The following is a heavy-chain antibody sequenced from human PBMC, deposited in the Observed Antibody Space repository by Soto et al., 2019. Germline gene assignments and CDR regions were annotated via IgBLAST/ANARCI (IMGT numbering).Heavy chain of an antibody. CDR3: ARDGPLVRGDGYYYYMDV. V-gene: IGHV3-33*01. CDR2: IWYDGSNK. J-gene: IGHJ6*03. Sequence: GGSLRLSCAASGFTFSSYGMHWVRQAPGKGLEWVAVIWYDGSNKYYADSVKGRFTISRDNSKNTLYLQMNSLRAEDTAVYYCARDGPLVRGDGYYYYMDVWGKGTTVTVSS. D-gene: IGHD3-10*01. CDR1: GFTFSSYG.